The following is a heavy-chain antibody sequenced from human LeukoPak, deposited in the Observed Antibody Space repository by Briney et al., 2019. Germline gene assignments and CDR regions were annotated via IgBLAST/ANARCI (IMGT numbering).Heavy chain of an antibody. J-gene: IGHJ5*02. CDR3: ARGLAVGSWFDP. Sequence: TSETLSLTCAVYGGSFSGYYWSWIRQPPGKGLEWIGEINHSGSTNYNPSLKSRVTISVGTSKNQFSLKLSSVTAADTAVYYCARGLAVGSWFDPWGQGTQVTVSS. CDR2: INHSGST. CDR1: GGSFSGYY. V-gene: IGHV4-34*01. D-gene: IGHD6-19*01.